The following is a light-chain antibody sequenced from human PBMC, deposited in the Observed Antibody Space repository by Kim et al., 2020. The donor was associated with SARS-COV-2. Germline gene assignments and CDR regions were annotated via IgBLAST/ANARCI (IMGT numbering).Light chain of an antibody. Sequence: LSQVQTASITCSAYKLGVKYTCLYQQKPGRSPLLVIYQDTKRPAGIPERFSGSNSGNTAPLTISGTHAMDEADYYCQAWDSSTVVFGGGTQLTVL. J-gene: IGLJ2*01. CDR3: QAWDSSTVV. V-gene: IGLV3-1*01. CDR1: KLGVKY. CDR2: QDT.